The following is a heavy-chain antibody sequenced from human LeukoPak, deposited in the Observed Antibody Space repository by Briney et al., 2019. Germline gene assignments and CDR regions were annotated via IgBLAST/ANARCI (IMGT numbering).Heavy chain of an antibody. Sequence: ASVKVSCKASGYTFTSYYIHWVRQAPGQGLEWMGRINPNSGGPNYAQNFQGRVTMTRDTSISTAYMELSRLRSDDTAVYYCASITKGEFDYWGQGTLVTVSS. V-gene: IGHV1-2*06. CDR2: INPNSGGP. CDR3: ASITKGEFDY. CDR1: GYTFTSYY. J-gene: IGHJ4*02. D-gene: IGHD3-16*01.